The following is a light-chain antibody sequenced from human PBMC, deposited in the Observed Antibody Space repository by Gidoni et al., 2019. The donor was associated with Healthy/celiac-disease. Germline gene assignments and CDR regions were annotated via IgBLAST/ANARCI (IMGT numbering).Light chain of an antibody. CDR2: GAS. J-gene: IGKJ2*01. CDR3: QQYGSSPPT. V-gene: IGKV3-20*01. Sequence: EIVLTQSPGTLSLSPVERATISCRASQSVSSSYLAWYQQKPGQAPRLLIYGASSRATGIPDRFSGSGSGTDFTLTISRLEPEDFAVYYCQQYGSSPPTFXXXTKLEIK. CDR1: QSVSSSY.